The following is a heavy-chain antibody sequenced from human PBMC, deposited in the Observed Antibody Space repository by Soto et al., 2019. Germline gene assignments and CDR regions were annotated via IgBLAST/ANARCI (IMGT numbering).Heavy chain of an antibody. J-gene: IGHJ4*02. CDR1: GYTFTSYA. Sequence: QVQLVQSGAEEKKPGASVKVSCKASGYTFTSYAMHWVRQAPGQRLEWMGWINAGNGNTKYSQKFQGRVTITRDTSATPAYMELRSLRSEDTAVYYCARSIVVVTALVYWGQGTLVTVSS. CDR3: ARSIVVVTALVY. V-gene: IGHV1-3*05. CDR2: INAGNGNT. D-gene: IGHD2-21*02.